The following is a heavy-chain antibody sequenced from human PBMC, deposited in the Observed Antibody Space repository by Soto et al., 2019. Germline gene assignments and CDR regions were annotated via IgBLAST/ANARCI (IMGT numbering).Heavy chain of an antibody. Sequence: GGSLRLSCATSGFTFSSYAMTWVRQAPGKGLEWVSALSGTGGSTYYADSVKGRFSISRDNSKDTLYLQMNSLRAEDTAVYYCAKILSYHYYNGLGVWGQGTTVTVSS. CDR1: GFTFSSYA. CDR3: AKILSYHYYNGLGV. J-gene: IGHJ6*02. CDR2: LSGTGGST. V-gene: IGHV3-23*01.